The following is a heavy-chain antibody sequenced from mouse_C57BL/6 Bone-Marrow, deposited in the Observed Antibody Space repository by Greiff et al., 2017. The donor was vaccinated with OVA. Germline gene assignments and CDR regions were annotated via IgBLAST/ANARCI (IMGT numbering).Heavy chain of an antibody. D-gene: IGHD1-1*01. CDR1: GFTFSSYT. V-gene: IGHV5-4*01. CDR3: ARTVRGYWYFDV. Sequence: EVQGVESGGGLVKPGGSLKLSCAASGFTFSSYTMSWVRQTPEKRLEWVATISGGGGNTYYPDSVKGRFTISRDNAKNNLYLQMSHLKSEDTAMYYCARTVRGYWYFDVWGTGTTVTVSS. CDR2: ISGGGGNT. J-gene: IGHJ1*03.